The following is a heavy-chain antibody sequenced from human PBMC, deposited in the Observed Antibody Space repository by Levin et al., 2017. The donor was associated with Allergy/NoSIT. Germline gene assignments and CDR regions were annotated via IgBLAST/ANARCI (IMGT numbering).Heavy chain of an antibody. D-gene: IGHD5-24*01. J-gene: IGHJ4*02. CDR3: ARDTRMTTIGLGYFDY. CDR2: MSSDGNNK. V-gene: IGHV3-30*04. CDR1: GFTFSNYA. Sequence: PGGSLRLSCAASGFTFSNYAMNWVRQAPGKGLEWVAVMSSDGNNKYYADSVKGRFTISRDNSKNTLFLQMNSLRPEDTAVYYCARDTRMTTIGLGYFDYWGQGTLVTVSS.